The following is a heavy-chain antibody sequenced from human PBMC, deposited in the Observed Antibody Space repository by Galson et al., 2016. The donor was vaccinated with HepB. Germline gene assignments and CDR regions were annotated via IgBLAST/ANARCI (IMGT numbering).Heavy chain of an antibody. CDR2: IKPDGSEE. CDR3: ATYCSGTTCYYSYFDY. D-gene: IGHD2-2*01. V-gene: IGHV3-7*01. Sequence: SLRLSCAASGFTFSGYWMNWVRQAPGKGLEWVANIKPDGSEEYYVDSVKGRFTISRDNAKNSLYLQMNSLRAEDTAVYYCATYCSGTTCYYSYFDYWGQGTLVTVSS. CDR1: GFTFSGYW. J-gene: IGHJ4*02.